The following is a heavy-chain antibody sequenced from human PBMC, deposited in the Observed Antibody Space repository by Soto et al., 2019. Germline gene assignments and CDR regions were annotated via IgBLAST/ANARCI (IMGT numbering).Heavy chain of an antibody. V-gene: IGHV3-23*01. J-gene: IGHJ4*02. CDR3: ARDPCYDFGSEFDY. CDR1: GFSSSSYA. CDR2: ISGSGGNT. Sequence: VLLLESGGGLIQPGGSLRLSCAVSGFSSSSYAMAWVRQAPGKGLEWVSAISGSGGNTYYAYSAKGRFTISRDNYKNTLYMHMNSLRAEETAVYYCARDPCYDFGSEFDYWGQGILVTVSS. D-gene: IGHD3-3*01.